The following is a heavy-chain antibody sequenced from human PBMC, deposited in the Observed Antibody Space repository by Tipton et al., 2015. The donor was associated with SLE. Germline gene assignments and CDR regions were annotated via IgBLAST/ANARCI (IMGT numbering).Heavy chain of an antibody. D-gene: IGHD3-22*01. J-gene: IGHJ6*03. Sequence: TLSLTCTVSGGSISSYYWSWIRQPPGKGLEWIGSIYYSGSTYYNPSLKSRVTISVDTSKNQFSLKLSSVTAADTAVYYCATNTNSSGYYWGYYYYMDVWGKGTTVTVSS. V-gene: IGHV4-39*07. CDR2: IYYSGST. CDR1: GGSISSYY. CDR3: ATNTNSSGYYWGYYYYMDV.